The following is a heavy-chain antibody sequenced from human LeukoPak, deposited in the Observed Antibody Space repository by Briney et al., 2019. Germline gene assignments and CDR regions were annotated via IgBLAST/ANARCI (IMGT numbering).Heavy chain of an antibody. CDR1: GGSFSGYY. CDR2: INHSGST. CDR3: ARERDYYYDSSGYFPDDAFDI. J-gene: IGHJ3*02. D-gene: IGHD3-22*01. V-gene: IGHV4-34*01. Sequence: SETLSLTCAVYGGSFSGYYWSWIRQPPGKGLEWIGEINHSGSTNYNPSLESRVTISVDTSKNQFSLKLSSVTAADTAVYYCARERDYYYDSSGYFPDDAFDIWGQGTMVTVSS.